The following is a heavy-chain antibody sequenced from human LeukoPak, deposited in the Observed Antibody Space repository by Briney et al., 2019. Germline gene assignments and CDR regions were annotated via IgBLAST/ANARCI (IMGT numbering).Heavy chain of an antibody. CDR1: GFTFSDHY. V-gene: IGHV3-48*01. J-gene: IGHJ3*02. CDR2: ISSSSSTI. D-gene: IGHD7-27*01. Sequence: PGGSLRLSCAASGFTFSDHYIDWVRQAPGKGLEWVSYISSSSSTIYYADSVKGRFTISRDNAKNSLYLQMNSLRAEDTAVYYCARGRYLGAFDIWGQGTMVTVSS. CDR3: ARGRYLGAFDI.